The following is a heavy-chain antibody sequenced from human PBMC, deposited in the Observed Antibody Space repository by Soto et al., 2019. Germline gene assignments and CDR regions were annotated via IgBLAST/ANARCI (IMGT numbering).Heavy chain of an antibody. Sequence: GASVKVSCKASGYTFSSYGISWVRRAPGQGLEWMGWISAYNGNTNYAQKLQGRVTMTTDTSTSTSYMELRSLRSDDTAVYYCARAPRITIFGVVLDYHGMDVWGQGTTVTVSS. CDR3: ARAPRITIFGVVLDYHGMDV. D-gene: IGHD3-3*01. CDR1: GYTFSSYG. CDR2: ISAYNGNT. V-gene: IGHV1-18*01. J-gene: IGHJ6*02.